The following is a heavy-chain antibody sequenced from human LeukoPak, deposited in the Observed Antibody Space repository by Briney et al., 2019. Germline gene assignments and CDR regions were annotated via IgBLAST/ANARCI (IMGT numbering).Heavy chain of an antibody. D-gene: IGHD3-22*01. CDR2: IYTSGST. V-gene: IGHV4-61*02. CDR3: ARSDSGYYFDDAFDI. Sequence: SETLSLTCTVSGGSISSGSYYWSWIRQPAGKGLEWIGRIYTSGSTNYNPSLKSRVTISVDTSKNQFSPKLSSVTAADTAVYYCARSDSGYYFDDAFDIWGQGTMVTVSS. J-gene: IGHJ3*02. CDR1: GGSISSGSYY.